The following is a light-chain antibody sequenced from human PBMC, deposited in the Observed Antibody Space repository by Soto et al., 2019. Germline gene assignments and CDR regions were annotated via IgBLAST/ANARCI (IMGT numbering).Light chain of an antibody. CDR3: QQYDDWPLT. CDR1: QSLTTN. J-gene: IGKJ5*01. V-gene: IGKV3-15*01. Sequence: EVAMTQSPGTLSVSPGERAILSCRASQSLTTNLAWYQQKPGQAPRLLIHDASTRATGIPARFSGSGSGTEFTLTISSLQSEDLAVYYCQQYDDWPLTFGQGTRLEIK. CDR2: DAS.